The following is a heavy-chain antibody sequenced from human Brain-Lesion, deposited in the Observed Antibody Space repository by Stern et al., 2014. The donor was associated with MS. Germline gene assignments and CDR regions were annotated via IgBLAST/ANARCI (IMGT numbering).Heavy chain of an antibody. CDR3: ARGRVVPGFQYYATDV. Sequence: QLQLQESGPGLVKPSQTLSLSCTVSGGSISSGGYYLSWIRQPAGKGLEWIGRIFNSGSTSYNPTLKGGVTISIDTSKNQFSRRLNSMTAADTAVYYCARGRVVPGFQYYATDVWGQGTTVIVSS. CDR1: GGSISSGGYY. V-gene: IGHV4-61*02. D-gene: IGHD2-2*01. J-gene: IGHJ6*02. CDR2: IFNSGST.